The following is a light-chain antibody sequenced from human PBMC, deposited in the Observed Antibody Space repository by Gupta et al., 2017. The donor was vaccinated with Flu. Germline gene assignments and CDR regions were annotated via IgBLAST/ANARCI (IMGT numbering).Light chain of an antibody. CDR3: QVWDSGSDHYV. CDR2: DDN. CDR1: NLGSKS. J-gene: IGLJ1*01. V-gene: IGLV3-21*02. Sequence: SVLTQPPSVSVAPGQTATITCGGNNLGSKSVHWYQQKPGQAPVLVVYDDNDRPSGIPERFSGSKSGSTATLTISRVEAGDEADYYCQVWDSGSDHYVFGTGTKVTVL.